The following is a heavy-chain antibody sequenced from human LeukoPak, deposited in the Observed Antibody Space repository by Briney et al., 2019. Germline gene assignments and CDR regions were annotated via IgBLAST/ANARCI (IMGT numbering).Heavy chain of an antibody. Sequence: SETLSLTCTVSGGSISSSSYYWGWIRQPPGKGLEWIGSIYYSWSTYYNPSLKSRVTISVDTSKNQFSLKLSSVTAADTAVYYCARDLLSSSWSPYFDYWGQGTLVTVSS. J-gene: IGHJ4*01. CDR1: GGSISSSSYY. CDR3: ARDLLSSSWSPYFDY. V-gene: IGHV4-39*07. D-gene: IGHD6-13*01. CDR2: IYYSWST.